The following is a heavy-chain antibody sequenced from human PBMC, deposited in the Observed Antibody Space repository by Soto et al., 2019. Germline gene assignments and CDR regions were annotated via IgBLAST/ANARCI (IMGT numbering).Heavy chain of an antibody. Sequence: QVQLQQWGAGLLKPSETLSLTCSVYGGSFSGYYWSWIRQPPGKGLELIGEINDSGITNYNPSLKSRVTMSVDTSKNQLSLKLNSVTAADTAVYYCARVTRGDYLLTFSLRGMDVWGQGTTVTVSS. CDR1: GGSFSGYY. CDR3: ARVTRGDYLLTFSLRGMDV. CDR2: INDSGIT. J-gene: IGHJ6*02. V-gene: IGHV4-34*01. D-gene: IGHD4-17*01.